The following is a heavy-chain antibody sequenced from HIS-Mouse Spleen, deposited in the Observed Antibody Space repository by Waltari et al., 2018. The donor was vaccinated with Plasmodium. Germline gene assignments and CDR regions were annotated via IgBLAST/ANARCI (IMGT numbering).Heavy chain of an antibody. V-gene: IGHV1-2*02. D-gene: IGHD7-27*01. Sequence: QVQLVQSGAEVKKPGASVKVACKASGYTFTGYFMHWVGQAPGQGLGWMGWINPNSGGTNYAQRFQGRVTMTRDTSISTAYMELSRLRSDDTAVYYCARDPKQLGSAFDIWGQGTMVTVSS. CDR2: INPNSGGT. CDR3: ARDPKQLGSAFDI. J-gene: IGHJ3*02. CDR1: GYTFTGYF.